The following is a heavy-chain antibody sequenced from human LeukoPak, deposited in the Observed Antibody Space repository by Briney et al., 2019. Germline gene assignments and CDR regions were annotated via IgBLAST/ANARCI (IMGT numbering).Heavy chain of an antibody. V-gene: IGHV1-2*02. CDR1: GYTFTGYD. CDR3: AREHGGPKQYNSRNWFDP. J-gene: IGHJ5*02. D-gene: IGHD1-1*01. CDR2: SNPNSGGT. Sequence: GASVKVSCKSSGYTFTGYDMHWVRQAPGQGLEWMGWSNPNSGGTNYAQKFQGRVTMTRDTSISTAYMELSRLRSDDTAVYYCAREHGGPKQYNSRNWFDPWGQGTLVTVSS.